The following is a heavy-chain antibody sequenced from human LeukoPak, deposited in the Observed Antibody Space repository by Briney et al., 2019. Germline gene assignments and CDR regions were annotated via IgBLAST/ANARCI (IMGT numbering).Heavy chain of an antibody. CDR3: AKDRSYDSSGYLDY. V-gene: IGHV3-30*18. J-gene: IGHJ4*02. Sequence: SCKASGYTFTTYGMHRVRQAPGKGLEWVAVISYDGSNKYYVDSVKGRFTISRDNSKNTLYLQMNSLRAEDTAVYYCAKDRSYDSSGYLDYWGQGTLVTVSS. D-gene: IGHD3-22*01. CDR1: GYTFTTYG. CDR2: ISYDGSNK.